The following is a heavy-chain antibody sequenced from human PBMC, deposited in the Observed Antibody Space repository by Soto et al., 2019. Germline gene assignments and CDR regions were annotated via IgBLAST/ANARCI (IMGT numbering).Heavy chain of an antibody. D-gene: IGHD3-22*01. V-gene: IGHV3-11*06. CDR3: ASGKEGYYDSSGYYGPVAY. CDR1: GFTFSDYY. CDR2: ISSSSSYT. J-gene: IGHJ4*02. Sequence: PGGSLRLSCAASGFTFSDYYMSWIRQAPGKGLEWVSYISSSSSYTNYADSVKGRFTISRDNAKNSLYLQMNSLRAEDTAVYYWASGKEGYYDSSGYYGPVAYWGEGTLLTV.